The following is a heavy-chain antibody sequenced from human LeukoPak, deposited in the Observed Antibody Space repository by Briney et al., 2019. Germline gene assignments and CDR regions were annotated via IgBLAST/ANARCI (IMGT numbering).Heavy chain of an antibody. J-gene: IGHJ3*02. CDR1: GGSISSYY. CDR2: IYYSGST. Sequence: SETLSLTCTVSGGSISSYYWSWIRQPPGKGLEWIGYIYYSGSTNYNPSLKSRVTISVDTSKNQFSLKLSSVTAADTAVYYCARDRFRAVSGDAFDIWGQGTMVTASS. CDR3: ARDRFRAVSGDAFDI. D-gene: IGHD6-19*01. V-gene: IGHV4-59*01.